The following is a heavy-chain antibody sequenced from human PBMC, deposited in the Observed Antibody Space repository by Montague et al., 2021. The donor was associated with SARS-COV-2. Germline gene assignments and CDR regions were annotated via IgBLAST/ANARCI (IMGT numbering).Heavy chain of an antibody. V-gene: IGHV4-59*08. D-gene: IGHD5-12*01. CDR2: IFDSGNS. J-gene: IGHJ2*01. CDR3: ARRLMGDLVADWCLDV. CDR1: GGSIDRFF. Sequence: SETLSLTCTVSGGSIDRFFWSWIRQPPGKGLEWIAYIFDSGNSNYNPSLKSRVSTSVDTSKHQFSLNLTSVTAADAAVYYCARRLMGDLVADWCLDVWGRGTLVTVSS.